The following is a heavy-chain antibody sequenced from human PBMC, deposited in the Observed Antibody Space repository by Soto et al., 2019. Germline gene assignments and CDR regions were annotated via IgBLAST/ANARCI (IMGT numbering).Heavy chain of an antibody. D-gene: IGHD1-26*01. CDR2: IRSKANSYAT. CDR1: GFTFSGSA. CDR3: TIHEGGSITPFDY. Sequence: EVQLVESGGGLVQPGGSLKLSCAASGFTFSGSAMHWVRQASGKGLEWVGRIRSKANSYATAYAASVKARFTISRDDSTNTAYLQMNSLKTEDTAVYYCTIHEGGSITPFDYWGQGTLVSVSS. V-gene: IGHV3-73*02. J-gene: IGHJ4*02.